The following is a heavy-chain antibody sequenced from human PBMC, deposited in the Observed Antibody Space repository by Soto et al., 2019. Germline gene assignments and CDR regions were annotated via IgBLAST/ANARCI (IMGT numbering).Heavy chain of an antibody. CDR2: INPNGGST. CDR1: GYTFTHYY. D-gene: IGHD5-18*01. Sequence: ASVKVSCKASGYTFTHYYMHWVRQAPGQGLEWMGIINPNGGSTTYAQRFRAGFTLTRDTSTSTVYMELSSLRSEDSAVYYCATSVNSAMAFDYWGQGTLVTVSS. J-gene: IGHJ4*02. CDR3: ATSVNSAMAFDY. V-gene: IGHV1-46*01.